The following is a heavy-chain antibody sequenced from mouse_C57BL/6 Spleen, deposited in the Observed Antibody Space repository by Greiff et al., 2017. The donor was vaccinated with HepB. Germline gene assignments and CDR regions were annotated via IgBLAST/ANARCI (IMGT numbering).Heavy chain of an antibody. J-gene: IGHJ1*03. V-gene: IGHV1-76*01. D-gene: IGHD1-1*01. CDR2: IYPGSGNT. CDR1: GYTFTDYY. CDR3: ARGRYYGSSYDWYFDV. Sequence: QVQLKESGAELVRPGASVKLSCKASGYTFTDYYINWVKQRPGQGLEWIARIYPGSGNTYYNEKFKGKATLTAEKSSSTAYMQLSSLTSEDSAVYFCARGRYYGSSYDWYFDVWGTGTTVTVSS.